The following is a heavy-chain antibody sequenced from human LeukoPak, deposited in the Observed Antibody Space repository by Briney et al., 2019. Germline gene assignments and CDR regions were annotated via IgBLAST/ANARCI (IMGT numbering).Heavy chain of an antibody. CDR2: ISSSSGYI. V-gene: IGHV3-21*01. J-gene: IGHJ4*02. D-gene: IGHD6-13*01. CDR1: GFTFSSYS. CDR3: ARDFIAAAGTVDY. Sequence: GGSLRLSCAASGFTFSSYSMNWLRQAPGKGLKGVSSISSSSGYIYYADSVKGRFTISRDNAKNSLYLQMNSLRAEDTAVYYCARDFIAAAGTVDYWGQGTLVTVSS.